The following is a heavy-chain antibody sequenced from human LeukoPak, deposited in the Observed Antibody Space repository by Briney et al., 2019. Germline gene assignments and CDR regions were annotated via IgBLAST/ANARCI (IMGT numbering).Heavy chain of an antibody. CDR3: ARDMDV. V-gene: IGHV3-48*04. CDR1: GFMFSSYQ. Sequence: GGSLRLSCAASGFMFSSYQMTWVRQAPGKGLEWVSYISSSTPTVYYADSVKGRFTISRDNAMNSLHLQMNSLRAEDTAVYHCARDMDVWGKGTTVTVSS. J-gene: IGHJ6*03. CDR2: ISSSTPTV.